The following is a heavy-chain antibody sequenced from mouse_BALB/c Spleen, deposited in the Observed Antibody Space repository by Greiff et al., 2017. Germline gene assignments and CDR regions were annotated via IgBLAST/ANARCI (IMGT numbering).Heavy chain of an antibody. CDR2: ISSGSSTI. D-gene: IGHD2-1*01. CDR1: GFTFSSFG. J-gene: IGHJ4*01. Sequence: EVKLEESGGGLVQPGGSRKLSCAASGFTFSSFGMHWVRQAPEKGLEWVAYISSGSSTIYYADTVKGRFTISRDNPKNTLFLQMTSLRSEDTAMYYCARSVGNYVDLYAMDYWGQGTSVTVSS. CDR3: ARSVGNYVDLYAMDY. V-gene: IGHV5-17*02.